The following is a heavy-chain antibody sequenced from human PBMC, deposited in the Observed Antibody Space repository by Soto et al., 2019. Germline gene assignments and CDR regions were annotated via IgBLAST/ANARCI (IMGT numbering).Heavy chain of an antibody. CDR1: GSTFTGNV. J-gene: IGHJ6*02. Sequence: QVQLVHSGVEVKKPGASGKFSCRASGSTFTGNVFSWVRQAPGQGLEWMGWISAFNGQTNYIQKVQGRVTLTTEASTSTAYMELRSLRSDDTAVYYCARGGDYYYGLDVWGQGTTVTVSS. D-gene: IGHD3-16*01. V-gene: IGHV1-18*01. CDR2: ISAFNGQT. CDR3: ARGGDYYYGLDV.